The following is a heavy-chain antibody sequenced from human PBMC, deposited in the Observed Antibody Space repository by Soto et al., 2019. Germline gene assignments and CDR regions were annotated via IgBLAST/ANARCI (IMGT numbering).Heavy chain of an antibody. D-gene: IGHD3-22*01. Sequence: QVQLVESGGGVVQPGGSLRLSCAASGFTFSSYAMHWVRQAPGKGLEWVAVISYDGSNKYYADSVKGRFTISRDNSKNTLYLQMNSLRAEDTAVYYCAREGVGGYYYGAFDIWGQGTMVTVSS. V-gene: IGHV3-30-3*01. CDR3: AREGVGGYYYGAFDI. J-gene: IGHJ3*02. CDR1: GFTFSSYA. CDR2: ISYDGSNK.